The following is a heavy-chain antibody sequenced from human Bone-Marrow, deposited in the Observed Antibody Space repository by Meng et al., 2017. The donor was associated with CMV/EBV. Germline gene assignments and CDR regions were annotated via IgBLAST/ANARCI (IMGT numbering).Heavy chain of an antibody. V-gene: IGHV1-46*01. CDR1: GYTFTSYY. J-gene: IGHJ6*02. CDR3: ARDLVVAAQGDYYYYGMDV. CDR2: INPSGGST. Sequence: ASVKVSCKASGYTFTSYYMHWVRQAPGQGLEWMGIINPSGGSTSYAQKFQGRVTMTRGTSTSTVYMELSSLRSEDTAVYYCARDLVVAAQGDYYYYGMDVWGQETTVTFSS. D-gene: IGHD2-15*01.